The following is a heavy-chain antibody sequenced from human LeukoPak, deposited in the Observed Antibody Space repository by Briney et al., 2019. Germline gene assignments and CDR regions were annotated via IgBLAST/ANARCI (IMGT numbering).Heavy chain of an antibody. D-gene: IGHD5-12*01. CDR1: RFSLINYA. V-gene: IGHV3-23*01. Sequence: GGSLRLSCAVSRFSLINYAMSWVRQAPGEGLEWVSLIIASSGSTVYADSVKGGFTISRDNSKNTLYLQMNSLRAEDTAVYYCAKGAYDYVEIGYFDHWGEGTLVTVSS. J-gene: IGHJ4*02. CDR3: AKGAYDYVEIGYFDH. CDR2: IIASSGST.